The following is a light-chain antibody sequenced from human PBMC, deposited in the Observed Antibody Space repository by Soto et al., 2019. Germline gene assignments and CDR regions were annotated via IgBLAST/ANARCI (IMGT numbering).Light chain of an antibody. V-gene: IGKV1-5*01. CDR2: DAS. CDR3: LCYITYPWT. CDR1: QSCRNS. J-gene: IGKJ1*01. Sequence: DLQMTQSPSTLSASVGDRVTITCRASQSCRNSLAWYQQKAGKAPTLLIYDASTLQSGVPSRFSGSGSGTEFSLTISSLQPEDFATYYCLCYITYPWTFGQGTKLDIK.